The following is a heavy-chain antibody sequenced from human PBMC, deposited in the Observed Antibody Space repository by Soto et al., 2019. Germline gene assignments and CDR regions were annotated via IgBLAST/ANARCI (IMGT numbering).Heavy chain of an antibody. D-gene: IGHD5-18*01. V-gene: IGHV3-33*01. Sequence: GGSLRLSCAASGFIFSSYGMHWVRQAPGKGLEWVAIVWYDGNNAYYADSVKGRFTISRDNPKNTLYLQMNSLRAEDTAVYYCATESGYSYGYPYGMDVWGHGTTVTVSS. CDR2: VWYDGNNA. CDR1: GFIFSSYG. CDR3: ATESGYSYGYPYGMDV. J-gene: IGHJ6*02.